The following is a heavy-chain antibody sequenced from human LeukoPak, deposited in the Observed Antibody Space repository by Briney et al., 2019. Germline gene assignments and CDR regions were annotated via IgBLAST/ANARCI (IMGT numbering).Heavy chain of an antibody. CDR3: AREGYCSSTSCYISAWFDP. CDR1: GYTFTSYG. CDR2: INPNSGGT. J-gene: IGHJ5*02. V-gene: IGHV1-2*02. D-gene: IGHD2-2*02. Sequence: ASVKVSCKASGYTFTSYGISWVRQAPGQGLEWMGWINPNSGGTNYAQKFQGRVTMTRDTSISTAYMELSRLRSDDTAVYYCAREGYCSSTSCYISAWFDPWGQGTLVTVSS.